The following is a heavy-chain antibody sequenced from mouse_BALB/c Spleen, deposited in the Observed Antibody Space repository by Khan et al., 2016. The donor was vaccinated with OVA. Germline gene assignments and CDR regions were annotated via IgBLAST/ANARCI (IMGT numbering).Heavy chain of an antibody. CDR3: ARSIRAN. CDR1: GYSITSDYA. V-gene: IGHV3-2*02. D-gene: IGHD3-3*01. Sequence: EVQLQESGPGLVKPSQSLSLTCTVTGYSITSDYARNWIRQFPGNKLEWMGYKSYSGSSSYNPSLKSRISITRDTAKNQSFLQLNSVTTEDTATCYGARSIRANWGQGTTLTVSS. J-gene: IGHJ2*01. CDR2: KSYSGSS.